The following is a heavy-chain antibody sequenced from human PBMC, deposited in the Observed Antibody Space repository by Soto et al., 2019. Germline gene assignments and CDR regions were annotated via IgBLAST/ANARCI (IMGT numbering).Heavy chain of an antibody. Sequence: ASVKVSCKASGYTFSGYYMHWVRQAPGQGLEWMGWINPNSGGTNYAQKFQGRVTMTRDTSISTAYMELSRLRSDDTAVYYCARDSPLYCSSSSCYSGWFDPWGQGTLVTVST. CDR3: ARDSPLYCSSSSCYSGWFDP. CDR1: GYTFSGYY. CDR2: INPNSGGT. J-gene: IGHJ5*02. V-gene: IGHV1-2*02. D-gene: IGHD2-2*01.